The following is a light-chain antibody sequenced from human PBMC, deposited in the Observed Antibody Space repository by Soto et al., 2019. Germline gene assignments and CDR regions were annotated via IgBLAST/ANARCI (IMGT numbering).Light chain of an antibody. Sequence: EIVMTQSPATLSVSPGERATLSCRASQSVKSNAAWYQQKLGQATRLLISGASTRATGIPARFSGSGSGTEFTLVVSTVQSEVSAVYFCHQSSDWLGFTFGTGTEVDI. CDR1: QSVKSN. V-gene: IGKV3-15*01. J-gene: IGKJ3*01. CDR3: HQSSDWLGFT. CDR2: GAS.